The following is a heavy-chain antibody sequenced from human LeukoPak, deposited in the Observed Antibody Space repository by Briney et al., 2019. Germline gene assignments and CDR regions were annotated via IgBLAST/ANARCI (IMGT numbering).Heavy chain of an antibody. J-gene: IGHJ4*02. V-gene: IGHV1-69*05. CDR2: IIPIFGTQ. D-gene: IGHD1-7*01. CDR3: ARGDWNYREGSRTIDY. CDR1: GGTFNSFA. Sequence: SVKVSCKASGGTFNSFAISWVRQAPGQGLEWMGRIIPIFGTQNHAQKFQGRVTFTTDESTSTAHMELSSLRSEDTAVYYCARGDWNYREGSRTIDYWGQGTLVTVSS.